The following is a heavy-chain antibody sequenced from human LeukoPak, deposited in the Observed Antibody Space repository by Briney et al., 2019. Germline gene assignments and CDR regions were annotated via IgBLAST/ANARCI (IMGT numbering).Heavy chain of an antibody. D-gene: IGHD5-18*01. Sequence: GESLKISCKGSGYRFTNNWIGWVRQMPGKGLEWMGIIYPGDSDTRYSPPFQGQVTISADKSFSTAYLQWSSLRASDTAMYYCAIEGYSYTDGFDIWGQGTMVTVSS. CDR1: GYRFTNNW. CDR2: IYPGDSDT. CDR3: AIEGYSYTDGFDI. V-gene: IGHV5-51*01. J-gene: IGHJ3*02.